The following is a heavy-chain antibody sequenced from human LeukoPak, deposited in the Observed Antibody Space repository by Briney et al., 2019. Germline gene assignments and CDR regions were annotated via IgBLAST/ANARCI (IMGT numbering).Heavy chain of an antibody. CDR1: GFTFSNYV. CDR3: ARSPTYYYMDV. Sequence: PGESLRLSCEASGFTFSNYVIHWVRQATGKGLEWLAVISYDGINKYYADYVKGRFTISRDQSKTTVDLKMDSLGGADTAVYYCARSPTYYYMDVWGKGTTVTVSS. J-gene: IGHJ6*03. CDR2: ISYDGINK. V-gene: IGHV3-30-3*01.